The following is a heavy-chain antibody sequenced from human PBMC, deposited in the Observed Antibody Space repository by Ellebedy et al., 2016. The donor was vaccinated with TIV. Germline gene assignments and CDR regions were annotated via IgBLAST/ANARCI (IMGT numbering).Heavy chain of an antibody. Sequence: MPSETLSLTCIVSGGPISSYYWTWIRQPPGKGLEWIGPIYYSGSTNYNPSLQSRVTISVDTSKKQFSLKLTSVTAADTAVYFCAREGSSSSGFDYWGQGTLVTVSS. CDR3: AREGSSSSGFDY. V-gene: IGHV4-59*01. CDR1: GGPISSYY. D-gene: IGHD6-6*01. J-gene: IGHJ4*02. CDR2: IYYSGST.